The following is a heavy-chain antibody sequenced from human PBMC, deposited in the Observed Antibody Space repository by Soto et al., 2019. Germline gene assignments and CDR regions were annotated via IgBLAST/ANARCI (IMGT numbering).Heavy chain of an antibody. CDR3: ARDIGEESRPVVAATKKYFDY. CDR1: GFTFSSYG. D-gene: IGHD2-15*01. V-gene: IGHV3-33*01. Sequence: PGGSLRLSCAASGFTFSSYGMHWVRQAPGKGLEWVAVIWYDGSNKYYADSVKGRFTISRDNSKNTLYLQMNSLRAEDTAVYYCARDIGEESRPVVAATKKYFDYWGQGTLVTVSS. J-gene: IGHJ4*02. CDR2: IWYDGSNK.